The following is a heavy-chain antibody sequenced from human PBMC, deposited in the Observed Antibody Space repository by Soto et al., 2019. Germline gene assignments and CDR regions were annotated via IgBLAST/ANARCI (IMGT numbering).Heavy chain of an antibody. J-gene: IGHJ5*02. Sequence: QITLKESGPTLVKPTQTLTLTCTFSGFSLSTSGVGVGWIRQPPGKALEWLALIYWDDDKRYSPSLKSRLTTPTDTSKNQVALTMTNMAPVDTATYYCAHTSYAILTGSHARFDPWGQGTLVTVSS. CDR1: GFSLSTSGVG. V-gene: IGHV2-5*02. D-gene: IGHD3-9*01. CDR2: IYWDDDK. CDR3: AHTSYAILTGSHARFDP.